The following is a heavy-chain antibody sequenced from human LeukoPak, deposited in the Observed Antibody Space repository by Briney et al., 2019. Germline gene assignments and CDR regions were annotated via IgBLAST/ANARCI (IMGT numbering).Heavy chain of an antibody. D-gene: IGHD1-1*01. J-gene: IGHJ4*02. CDR1: GGSFSGYY. CDR2: ISHTGGA. CDR3: ASVPDITARPCDS. Sequence: SETLSLTCAVYGGSFSGYYWTLIRQTPGKGLDWIGEISHTGGAGYNPSLESRVTISVDPSKKQFPLKVTSVTAADTGIYYCASVPDITARPCDSWGQGTPVTVSS. V-gene: IGHV4-34*01.